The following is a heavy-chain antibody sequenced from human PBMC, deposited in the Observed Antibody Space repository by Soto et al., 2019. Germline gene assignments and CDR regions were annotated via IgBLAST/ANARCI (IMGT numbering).Heavy chain of an antibody. CDR2: IGTAGDT. CDR1: GFTFSSYD. CDR3: ARVPGSGSQGVVYGMDV. V-gene: IGHV3-13*01. D-gene: IGHD3-10*01. J-gene: IGHJ6*02. Sequence: PGGSLRVSCAASGFTFSSYDMHWVRQATGKGLEWVSAIGTAGDTYYPGSVKGRFTISRENAKNSLYLQMNSLRAGDTAVYYCARVPGSGSQGVVYGMDVWGQGTTVTVSS.